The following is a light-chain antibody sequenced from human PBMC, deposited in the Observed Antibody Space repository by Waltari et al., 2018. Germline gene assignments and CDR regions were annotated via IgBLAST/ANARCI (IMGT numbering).Light chain of an antibody. V-gene: IGKV3-11*01. CDR2: DAS. Sequence: EIVLTQFPATLSLSPGESATLSCRARQSVGDFLAWYQQKPGQAPRLLIYDASKRVTGIPARFSGSGSGTDFTLTISSLEPEDFALYYCQQRGSWPLTFGGGTTVEIK. J-gene: IGKJ4*01. CDR1: QSVGDF. CDR3: QQRGSWPLT.